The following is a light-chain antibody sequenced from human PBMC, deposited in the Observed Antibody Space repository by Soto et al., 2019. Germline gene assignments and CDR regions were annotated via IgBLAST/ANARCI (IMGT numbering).Light chain of an antibody. CDR3: QLRINWSPEVT. Sequence: EIVLTQSPDTLSLSPGERATLSCRASQSVRSSLAWYQQKPGQAPRLLIYDASNRATGIPARFSGSGSGTDFTLTISSLECQSLAVSYTQLRINWSPEVTFGPGTNVDIK. CDR1: QSVRSS. CDR2: DAS. J-gene: IGKJ3*01. V-gene: IGKV3-11*01.